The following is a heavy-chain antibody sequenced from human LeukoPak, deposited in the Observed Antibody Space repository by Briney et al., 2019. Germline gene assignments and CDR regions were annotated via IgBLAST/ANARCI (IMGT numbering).Heavy chain of an antibody. V-gene: IGHV3-21*01. J-gene: IGHJ6*02. Sequence: PGGSLRLSCAASGFTFSSYSMNWVRQAPGKGLEWVSSISSSSSYIYYANSVKGRFTISRDNAKNSLYLQMNSLRAEDTAVYYCARVLRGSVVRSYYYGMDVWGQGTTVTVSS. CDR1: GFTFSSYS. D-gene: IGHD3-10*01. CDR2: ISSSSSYI. CDR3: ARVLRGSVVRSYYYGMDV.